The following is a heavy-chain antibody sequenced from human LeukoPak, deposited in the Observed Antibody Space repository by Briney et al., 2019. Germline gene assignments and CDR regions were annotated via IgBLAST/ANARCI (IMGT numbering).Heavy chain of an antibody. D-gene: IGHD6-13*01. Sequence: SVKVSCKASGGTFSSYAISWVRQAPGQGLEWMGRIIPILGIANYAQKFQGRVTITADKSTSTAYMELSSLRSEDTAVYYCAREKGAAALIVAFDIWGQGTMVTVSS. J-gene: IGHJ3*02. CDR1: GGTFSSYA. V-gene: IGHV1-69*04. CDR2: IIPILGIA. CDR3: AREKGAAALIVAFDI.